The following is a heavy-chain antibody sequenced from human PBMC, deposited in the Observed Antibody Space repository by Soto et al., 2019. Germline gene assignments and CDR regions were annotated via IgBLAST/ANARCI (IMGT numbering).Heavy chain of an antibody. V-gene: IGHV3-11*01. D-gene: IGHD6-19*01. CDR3: ASHTGSSSGWAFDY. J-gene: IGHJ4*02. CDR2: ISSSGSST. CDR1: GLTFSDYY. Sequence: QVQLVESGGGLVKPGGSLRLSCAASGLTFSDYYMSWIRQAPGKGLEWVSYISSSGSSTYYVDSVKGRFTISRDNAKNSLYLPMTRLRAEAPAVYSFASHTGSSSGWAFDYWGQGTLVTISS.